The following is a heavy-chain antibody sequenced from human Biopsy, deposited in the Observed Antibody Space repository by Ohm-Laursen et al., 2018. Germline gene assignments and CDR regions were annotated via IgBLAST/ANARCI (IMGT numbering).Heavy chain of an antibody. D-gene: IGHD1-1*01. Sequence: SVKVSCKASGGTFINYAISWVRQAPGRGLEWMGGITPIFDINNYAQKLQGRLTITADESTSTAYMELSGLRSEDTAVYYCARANNDAGTYWYLDLWGRGTLVTVS. V-gene: IGHV1-69*13. J-gene: IGHJ2*01. CDR2: ITPIFDIN. CDR3: ARANNDAGTYWYLDL. CDR1: GGTFINYA.